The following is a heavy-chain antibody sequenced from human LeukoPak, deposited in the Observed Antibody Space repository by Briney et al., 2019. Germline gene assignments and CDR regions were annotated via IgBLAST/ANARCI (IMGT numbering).Heavy chain of an antibody. V-gene: IGHV3-66*02. CDR1: GFTVRRNV. Sequence: GGSLRLSCVASGFTVRRNVMSWVRQAPGEGLEWVSLIYSDDRAFYADSVKGRFTISRNNSKNTLFLQMSSLKPEDTAIYYCARDLAGFQEPRYYYYMDVWGKGTTVTVSS. J-gene: IGHJ6*03. CDR2: IYSDDRA. CDR3: ARDLAGFQEPRYYYYMDV. D-gene: IGHD1-14*01.